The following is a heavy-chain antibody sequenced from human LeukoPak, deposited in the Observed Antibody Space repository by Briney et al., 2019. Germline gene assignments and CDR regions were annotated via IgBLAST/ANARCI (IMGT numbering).Heavy chain of an antibody. CDR1: GFTFSSSW. V-gene: IGHV3-7*01. CDR2: IKQDGYEK. D-gene: IGHD1-26*01. CDR3: ARDKIVGPTTLDY. Sequence: GGSLRLSCVASGFTFSSSWMSWVRRAPEKGLEWVANIKQDGYEKYYVDSVKGRFTISRDNAKNSLYLQMNSLRADDTAVYYCARDKIVGPTTLDYWGQGTLVTVSS. J-gene: IGHJ4*02.